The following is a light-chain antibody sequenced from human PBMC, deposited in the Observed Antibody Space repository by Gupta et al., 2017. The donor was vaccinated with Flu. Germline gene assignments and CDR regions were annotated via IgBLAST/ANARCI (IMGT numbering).Light chain of an antibody. CDR3: QKYHQRLWT. CDR2: GAD. CDR1: QSVSSN. J-gene: IGKJ1*01. V-gene: IGKV3-15*01. Sequence: IVLTQSPATLSLSPGEGVTLSCRASQSVSSNLAWYQQRPGKAPRRVLYGADMRATDRPARCSGGGSGTEFTLTISSLQSEDCAIEQCQKYHQRLWTLGQGTRVEIK.